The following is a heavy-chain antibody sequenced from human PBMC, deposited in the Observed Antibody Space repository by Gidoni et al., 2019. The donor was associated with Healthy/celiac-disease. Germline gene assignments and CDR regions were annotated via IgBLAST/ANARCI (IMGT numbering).Heavy chain of an antibody. D-gene: IGHD3-22*01. Sequence: EVQLLESGGGLVQPGGSLRLSCAASGFTFSSYAMSWVRQAPGKGLEWVSAISGSGGSTYYADSVKGRFTISRDNSKNTLYLQMNSLRAEDTAVYYCAKSRDYYDSSGYYPIFDPWGQGTLVTVSS. CDR2: ISGSGGST. CDR1: GFTFSSYA. V-gene: IGHV3-23*01. J-gene: IGHJ5*02. CDR3: AKSRDYYDSSGYYPIFDP.